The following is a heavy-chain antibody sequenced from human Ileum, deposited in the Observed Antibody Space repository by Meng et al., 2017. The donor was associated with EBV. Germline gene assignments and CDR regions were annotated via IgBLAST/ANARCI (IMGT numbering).Heavy chain of an antibody. CDR2: INVGVGYT. J-gene: IGHJ4*02. V-gene: IGHV1-3*05. CDR3: VRGPPVGVPGPGDY. CDR1: GYAFTSYI. D-gene: IGHD2-21*01. Sequence: VLFVQSGAEEKNPGASVKVSCKSSGYAFTSYILHWVRQAPGQRLGWMGWINVGVGYTKYSQKFQGRVTISSDTSATTGYMELSSLRSEDTAVYYCVRGPPVGVPGPGDYWGQGTLVTVSS.